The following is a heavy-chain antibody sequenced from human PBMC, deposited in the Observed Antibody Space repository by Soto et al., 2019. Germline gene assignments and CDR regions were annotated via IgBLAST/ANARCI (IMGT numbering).Heavy chain of an antibody. J-gene: IGHJ3*01. Sequence: QVQLVQSGAEVKKPGASVKVSCKASGYTFTSYGISWVRQAPGQGLEWMGWISAYNGNTNYAQKLQGRVTMTTDTYTSTEYMELRSLGSDDTAVYYCARDLPHYDILTGYYYWGQGTMVTVSS. CDR1: GYTFTSYG. CDR2: ISAYNGNT. D-gene: IGHD3-9*01. CDR3: ARDLPHYDILTGYYY. V-gene: IGHV1-18*01.